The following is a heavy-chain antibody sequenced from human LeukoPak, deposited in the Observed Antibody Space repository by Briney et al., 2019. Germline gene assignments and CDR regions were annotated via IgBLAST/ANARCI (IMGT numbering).Heavy chain of an antibody. CDR2: ISTYSGNA. D-gene: IGHD3-3*01. CDR1: GYSFITHG. V-gene: IGHV1-18*01. CDR3: ARDLAVLGVVFTSYMDV. J-gene: IGHJ6*03. Sequence: ASVKVSCKASGYSFITHGITWVRQAPGQGLQWVGWISTYSGNAHYAQRFQGRVTLSKDTATTTAYSEVRNLRSDDTAVYYCARDLAVLGVVFTSYMDVWGKGTPVIVSS.